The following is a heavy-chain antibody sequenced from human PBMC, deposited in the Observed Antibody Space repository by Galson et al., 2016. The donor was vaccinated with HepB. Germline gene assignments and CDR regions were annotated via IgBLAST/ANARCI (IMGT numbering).Heavy chain of an antibody. D-gene: IGHD1-26*01. Sequence: SLRLSCAASGFTFSGSAMHWVRQASGKGLEWVGRIRSKANSYATAYAASVKGRFTISRDDSKNTAYLQMNSLKTEDTVVYYCIPVGATVYYFDYWGQGTLVTVSS. CDR2: IRSKANSYAT. J-gene: IGHJ4*02. CDR1: GFTFSGSA. V-gene: IGHV3-73*01. CDR3: IPVGATVYYFDY.